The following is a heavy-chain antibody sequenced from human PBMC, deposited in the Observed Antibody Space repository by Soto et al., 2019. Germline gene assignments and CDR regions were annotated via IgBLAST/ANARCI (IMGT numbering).Heavy chain of an antibody. D-gene: IGHD6-19*01. V-gene: IGHV3-33*01. J-gene: IGHJ4*02. CDR1: GFTFSIYG. CDR3: ARAPGIAVAGSLPNY. CDR2: IWYDGSNK. Sequence: GGSLRLSCAASGFTFSIYGMHRIRQAPDKGLEWVAVIWYDGSNKYYADSVKGRFTISRDNSKNTLYMQMNSLRAEDTAVYYCARAPGIAVAGSLPNYWGQGTLVTVSS.